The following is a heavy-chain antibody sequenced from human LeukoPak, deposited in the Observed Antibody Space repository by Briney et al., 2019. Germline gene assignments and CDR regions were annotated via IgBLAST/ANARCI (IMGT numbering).Heavy chain of an antibody. CDR2: IKSDGSST. CDR1: GFTFSSYW. V-gene: IGHV3-74*01. CDR3: ARERKYDSNFDY. J-gene: IGHJ4*02. D-gene: IGHD1-1*01. Sequence: GGSLRPSCAASGFTFSSYWMHWVRQAPGKGLVWVSRIKSDGSSTSYADSVKGRFTISRDNAKNTLYLQMNSLRAEDTAVYYCARERKYDSNFDYWGQGTLVTVSS.